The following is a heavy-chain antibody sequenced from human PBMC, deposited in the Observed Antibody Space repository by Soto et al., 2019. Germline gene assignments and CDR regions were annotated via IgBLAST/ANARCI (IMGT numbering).Heavy chain of an antibody. J-gene: IGHJ6*02. Sequence: SETLSLTCTVSGGSISSYYWSWIRQPPGKGLEWIGYIYYSGSTYYNPSLKSRVTISVDTSKNQFSLKLSSVTAADTAVYYCASNYDFWSGLTDYYYYGMDVWGQGATVTVSS. V-gene: IGHV4-59*08. CDR1: GGSISSYY. CDR2: IYYSGST. D-gene: IGHD3-3*01. CDR3: ASNYDFWSGLTDYYYYGMDV.